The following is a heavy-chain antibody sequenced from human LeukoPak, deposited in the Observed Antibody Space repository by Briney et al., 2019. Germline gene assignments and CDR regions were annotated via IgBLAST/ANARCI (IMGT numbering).Heavy chain of an antibody. CDR1: GFTFSSYW. CDR2: INSDGSST. Sequence: PGGSLRLSCAVSGFTFSSYWMHWVRQAPGKGLVWVSRINSDGSSTSYADSVKGRFTISRDNAKNTLYLQMNSLRAVDTALYYCARAVGGYGQANWFDPWGQGTLVTVSS. J-gene: IGHJ5*02. D-gene: IGHD5-12*01. V-gene: IGHV3-74*01. CDR3: ARAVGGYGQANWFDP.